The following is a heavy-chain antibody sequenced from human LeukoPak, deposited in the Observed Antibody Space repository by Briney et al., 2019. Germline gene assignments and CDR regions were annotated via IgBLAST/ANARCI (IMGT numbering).Heavy chain of an antibody. Sequence: PGGSLRLSCAASRFTFSDYHMSWIRQAPGKGLEWVSYMSSSGSTIYYADSVKGRFTISRDNAKNSLYVQMNSLRAEDTAVYYCAKAHRYYGMDVWGQGTTVTVSS. CDR3: AKAHRYYGMDV. V-gene: IGHV3-11*04. CDR1: RFTFSDYH. J-gene: IGHJ6*02. CDR2: MSSSGSTI.